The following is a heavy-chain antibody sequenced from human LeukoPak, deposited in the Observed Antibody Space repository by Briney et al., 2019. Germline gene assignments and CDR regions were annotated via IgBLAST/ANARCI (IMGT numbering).Heavy chain of an antibody. CDR2: IYHSGST. D-gene: IGHD1-26*01. V-gene: IGHV4-59*08. J-gene: IGHJ4*02. CDR1: GGSINSYY. Sequence: PSETLSLTCTVSGGSINSYYWNWIRQPPGKGLEWIGYIYHSGSTNYNPSLKSRVTISADTSKNQFSLKLSSVTAADTAVYYCARLLSGSYDFDYWGQGTLVTVSS. CDR3: ARLLSGSYDFDY.